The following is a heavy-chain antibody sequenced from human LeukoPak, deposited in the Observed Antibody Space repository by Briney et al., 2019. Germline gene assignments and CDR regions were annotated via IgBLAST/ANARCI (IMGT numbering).Heavy chain of an antibody. Sequence: PSETLSLTCAVDGGSFSGYYWSWIRQPPGKGLEWIGEINHSGSTNYNPSLKGRVTISVDTSKNQFSLKLSSVTAADTAVYYCARRLRYFDWLTYNWFDPWGQGTLVTVSS. CDR2: INHSGST. CDR1: GGSFSGYY. V-gene: IGHV4-34*01. J-gene: IGHJ5*02. CDR3: ARRLRYFDWLTYNWFDP. D-gene: IGHD3-9*01.